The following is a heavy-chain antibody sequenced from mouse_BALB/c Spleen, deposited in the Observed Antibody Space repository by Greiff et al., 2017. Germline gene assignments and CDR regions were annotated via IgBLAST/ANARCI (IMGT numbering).Heavy chain of an antibody. V-gene: IGHV5-9-4*01. CDR2: ISSGGSYT. CDR3: ASPSLYYGSRSFAY. CDR1: GFTFSSYA. Sequence: EVMLVESGGGLVKPGGSLKLSCAASGFTFSSYAMSWVRQSPEKRLEWVAEISSGGSYTYYPDTVTGRFTISRDNAKNTLYLEMSSLRSEDTAMYYCASPSLYYGSRSFAYWGQGTLVTVSA. J-gene: IGHJ3*01. D-gene: IGHD1-1*01.